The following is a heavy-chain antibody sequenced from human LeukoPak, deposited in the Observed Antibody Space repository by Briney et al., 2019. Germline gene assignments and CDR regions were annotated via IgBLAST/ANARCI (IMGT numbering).Heavy chain of an antibody. CDR2: IIPIFGTA. Sequence: ASVKVSCKASGGTFSSYAISWVRQAPGQGLEWMGGIIPIFGTANYAQKFQGRVTITTDESTSTAYMELSSLRSEDTAVYYCARVTGIAAAGWWGGDYYYMDVWGKGTTVTVSS. D-gene: IGHD6-13*01. CDR3: ARVTGIAAAGWWGGDYYYMDV. CDR1: GGTFSSYA. V-gene: IGHV1-69*05. J-gene: IGHJ6*03.